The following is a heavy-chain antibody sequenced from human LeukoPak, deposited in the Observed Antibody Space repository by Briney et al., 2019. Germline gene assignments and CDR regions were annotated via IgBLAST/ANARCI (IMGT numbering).Heavy chain of an antibody. D-gene: IGHD2-2*01. J-gene: IGHJ5*02. Sequence: SETLSLTCTVSGVSISSSSYYWGWIRQPPGKGLEWIGSIYYSGSTYYNPSLKSRVTISVDTSKNQFSLKLSSVTAADTAVYYCARAGDIVVVPAAPAIDWFDPWGQGTLVTVSS. CDR2: IYYSGST. CDR1: GVSISSSSYY. CDR3: ARAGDIVVVPAAPAIDWFDP. V-gene: IGHV4-39*07.